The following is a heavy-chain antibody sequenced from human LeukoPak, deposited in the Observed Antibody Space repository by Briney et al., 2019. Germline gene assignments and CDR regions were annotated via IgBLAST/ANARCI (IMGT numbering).Heavy chain of an antibody. Sequence: GGSPRLSCAASGFTFSSYAMSWVRQAPGKGLEWVSAISGSGGSTYYADSVKGRFTISRDNSKNTLYLQMNSLRAEDTAVYYCATDHIAAAPTRYYFDYWGQGTLVTVSS. J-gene: IGHJ4*02. CDR3: ATDHIAAAPTRYYFDY. V-gene: IGHV3-23*01. CDR1: GFTFSSYA. CDR2: ISGSGGST. D-gene: IGHD6-13*01.